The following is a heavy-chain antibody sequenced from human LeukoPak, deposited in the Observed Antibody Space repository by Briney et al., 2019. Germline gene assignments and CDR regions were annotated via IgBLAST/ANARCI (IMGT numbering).Heavy chain of an antibody. Sequence: SETLSLTCTVSGGSISSYYWSWIRQPPGKGLEWIGYIYYSGSTNYNPSLKSRVTISVDTSKNQFSLKLSSVTAADTAVYYCARIERVHDFWSGRPMDVWGKGTTVTVSS. V-gene: IGHV4-59*12. J-gene: IGHJ6*03. D-gene: IGHD3-3*01. CDR3: ARIERVHDFWSGRPMDV. CDR2: IYYSGST. CDR1: GGSISSYY.